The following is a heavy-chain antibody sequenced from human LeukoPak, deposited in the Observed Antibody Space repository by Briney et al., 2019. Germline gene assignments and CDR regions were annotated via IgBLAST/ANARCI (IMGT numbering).Heavy chain of an antibody. J-gene: IGHJ4*02. D-gene: IGHD3-16*02. V-gene: IGHV3-30*18. CDR2: ISYDGSNK. CDR3: AKDSSLYFDY. CDR1: GFTFSSYG. Sequence: GGSLRLSCAASGFTFSSYGMHWVRQAPGKGLEWVAVISYDGSNKYYADSVKGRFTISRDNSKNTLYLQMNSLGAEDTAVYYCAKDSSLYFDYWGQGTLVTVSS.